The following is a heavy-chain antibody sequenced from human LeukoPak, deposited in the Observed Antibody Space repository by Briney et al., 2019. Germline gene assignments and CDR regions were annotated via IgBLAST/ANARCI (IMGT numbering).Heavy chain of an antibody. CDR1: GFTFSTYG. V-gene: IGHV4-34*01. Sequence: KPGGSLRLSCAASGFTFSTYGMSWVRQAPGKGLEWIGEINHSGSTNYNPSLKSRVTISVDTSKNQFSLKLSSVTAADTAVYYCARGRRRPRLAAFDIWGQGTMVTVSS. CDR2: INHSGST. D-gene: IGHD3-3*02. CDR3: ARGRRRPRLAAFDI. J-gene: IGHJ3*02.